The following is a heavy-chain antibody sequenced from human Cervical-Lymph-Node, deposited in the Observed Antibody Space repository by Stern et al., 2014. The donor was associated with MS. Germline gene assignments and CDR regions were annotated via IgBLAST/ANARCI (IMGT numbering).Heavy chain of an antibody. Sequence: VQLVESGAEVKKPGSSVTVSCKASGGTFSNLVISWVRQAPGQGLEWMGGTIPIFGKAIYAQKFRGRITITADESTRAVSLELSSLTSEDTAVYYCAGGVYNTSSYNYWGQGTLVTVSA. CDR2: TIPIFGKA. J-gene: IGHJ4*02. CDR3: AGGVYNTSSYNY. D-gene: IGHD6-6*01. V-gene: IGHV1-69*01. CDR1: GGTFSNLV.